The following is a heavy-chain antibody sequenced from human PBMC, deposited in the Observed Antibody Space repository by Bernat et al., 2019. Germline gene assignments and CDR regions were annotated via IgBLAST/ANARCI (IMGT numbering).Heavy chain of an antibody. CDR2: ISRSGGSI. Sequence: EVQLVESGGGLVKPGGSLRLSCAASGFTFSSYSMNWVRQAPGKGLEWVSSISRSGGSIYYADSVKDRFTISRDNAKSSLFLQMDSLRAEDTAVYYCARSLLVTSRNDAFEIWGQGTTVTVSS. CDR3: ARSLLVTSRNDAFEI. V-gene: IGHV3-21*01. J-gene: IGHJ3*02. CDR1: GFTFSSYS. D-gene: IGHD2-21*02.